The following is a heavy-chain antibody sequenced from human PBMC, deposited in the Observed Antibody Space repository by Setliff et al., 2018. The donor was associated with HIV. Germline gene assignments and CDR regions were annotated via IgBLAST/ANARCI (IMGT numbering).Heavy chain of an antibody. J-gene: IGHJ4*01. CDR2: ILRGASPI. V-gene: IGHV3-23*03. CDR1: GFSFSAHA. Sequence: HPGGSLRLSCAASGFSFSAHAMSWVRRAPGKGLEFLAVILRGASPIYYADSVKGRFTISRDNSKNTLYLQMNGLRVEDTAVYYCAKDGISGGAYPPYYFDYWGHGTLVTVSS. D-gene: IGHD2-15*01. CDR3: AKDGISGGAYPPYYFDY.